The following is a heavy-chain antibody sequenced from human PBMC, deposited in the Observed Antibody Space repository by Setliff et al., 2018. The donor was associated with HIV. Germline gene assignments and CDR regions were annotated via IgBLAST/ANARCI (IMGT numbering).Heavy chain of an antibody. V-gene: IGHV1-2*02. D-gene: IGHD3-22*01. J-gene: IGHJ4*02. Sequence: ASVKVSCKASGYKFTDYYIHWVRQAPGQGLEWMGWINPNSGATNYAQKFQGRVTLPRDTSMSTAYMELSSLISDDTAVYYCAREERYYDGKGALDYWGQGMLVTVSS. CDR1: GYKFTDYY. CDR3: AREERYYDGKGALDY. CDR2: INPNSGAT.